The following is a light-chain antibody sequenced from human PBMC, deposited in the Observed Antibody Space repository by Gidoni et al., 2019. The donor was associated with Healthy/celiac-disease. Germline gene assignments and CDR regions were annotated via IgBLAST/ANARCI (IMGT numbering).Light chain of an antibody. Sequence: QSVLTQPPSASGTPGQRVTISCSGSSSNVGSNTVSWYQQLPGTAPQLLIYSNNQRPSGVPDRFSGSKSGTSASLAISGLQSKDEADYYCAAWDDTLNGLWVFGGGTKLTVL. J-gene: IGLJ3*02. V-gene: IGLV1-44*01. CDR2: SNN. CDR3: AAWDDTLNGLWV. CDR1: SSNVGSNT.